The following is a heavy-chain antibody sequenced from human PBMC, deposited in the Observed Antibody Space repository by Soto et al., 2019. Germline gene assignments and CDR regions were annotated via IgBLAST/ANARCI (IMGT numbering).Heavy chain of an antibody. J-gene: IGHJ3*02. Sequence: QVQLVESGGGVVQPGRSLRLSCAASGFTFSTYAMHWVRQAPGKGPEWVAVISYDGRNKFYADSVKGRFTTSRDNSKNTVYLQMNSLRAEDTAVYDCARLNITFDSWGQGTVVSVS. CDR2: ISYDGRNK. V-gene: IGHV3-30*04. CDR3: ARLNITFDS. CDR1: GFTFSTYA.